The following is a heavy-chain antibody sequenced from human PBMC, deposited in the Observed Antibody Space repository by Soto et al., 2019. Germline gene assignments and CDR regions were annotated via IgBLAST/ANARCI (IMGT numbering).Heavy chain of an antibody. D-gene: IGHD2-2*01. CDR2: IYSGGST. Sequence: EVQLVESGGGLVQPGGSLRLSCAASGFTVSSNYMSWVRQAPGKGLEWVSVIYSGGSTYYADSVKGRFTISRHNSKNTLYLQMNSLRAEDTAVYYCASLGYCSSTSCYYWGAFDIWGQGTMVTVSS. V-gene: IGHV3-53*04. CDR3: ASLGYCSSTSCYYWGAFDI. J-gene: IGHJ3*02. CDR1: GFTVSSNY.